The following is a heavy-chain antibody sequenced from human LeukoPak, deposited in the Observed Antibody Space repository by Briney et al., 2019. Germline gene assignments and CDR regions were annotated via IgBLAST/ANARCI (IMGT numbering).Heavy chain of an antibody. Sequence: VSVNVSFKASGYTFPSYAMNWVRQAPGQGLEWMGWINTNTGNPTYAQGFTGRFVFSLDTSVSTAYLQSSSLKAEDTAVYYCATWPQGEMATINSDYWGQETHVTVSS. CDR3: ATWPQGEMATINSDY. CDR1: GYTFPSYA. CDR2: INTNTGNP. D-gene: IGHD5-24*01. J-gene: IGHJ4*02. V-gene: IGHV7-4-1*02.